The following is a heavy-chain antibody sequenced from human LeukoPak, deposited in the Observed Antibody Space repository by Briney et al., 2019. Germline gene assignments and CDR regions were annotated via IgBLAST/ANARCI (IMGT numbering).Heavy chain of an antibody. D-gene: IGHD2-15*01. Sequence: ASVKVSCKASGYTFTGYYMHWVRQAPGQGLEWMGWINPNSGGTNYAQKFQGRVTMTRDTSISTAYMELSRLRSDDTAVCYCARVRKVVAAADYWGQGTLVTVPS. CDR1: GYTFTGYY. J-gene: IGHJ4*02. CDR3: ARVRKVVAAADY. V-gene: IGHV1-2*02. CDR2: INPNSGGT.